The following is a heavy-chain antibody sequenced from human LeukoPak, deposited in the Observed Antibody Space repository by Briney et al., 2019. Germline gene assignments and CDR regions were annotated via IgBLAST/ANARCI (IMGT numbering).Heavy chain of an antibody. J-gene: IGHJ5*02. CDR1: GGSFSGYY. D-gene: IGHD3-10*01. CDR2: INHSGST. CDR3: ASLLGP. V-gene: IGHV4-34*01. Sequence: SETLSLTCAVYGGSFSGYYWSWIRQPPGKGLEWIGEINHSGSTNYNPSLKSRVTISVDTSKNQFSLKLSSVTAADTAVYYCASLLGPWGQGTLVNVSS.